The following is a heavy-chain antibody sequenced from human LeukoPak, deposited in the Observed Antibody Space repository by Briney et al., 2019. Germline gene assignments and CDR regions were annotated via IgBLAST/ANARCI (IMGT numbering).Heavy chain of an antibody. CDR1: GFTFTNYA. CDR3: ATEPSRDLDY. J-gene: IGHJ4*02. CDR2: ISGRGGTT. Sequence: PGGSLRLSCAASGFTFTNYALTWVRQAPGKGLDWVSAISGRGGTTYYADSVKGRFTISRDNSKNTLYLQMNSLRAEDTAVYYCATEPSRDLDYWGQGTLVTVSS. V-gene: IGHV3-23*01.